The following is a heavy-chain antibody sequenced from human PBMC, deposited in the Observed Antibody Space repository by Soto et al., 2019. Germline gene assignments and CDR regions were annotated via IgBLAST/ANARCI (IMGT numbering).Heavy chain of an antibody. CDR1: GYTFTSFD. CDR3: ARIGGGTAPH. CDR2: MRPANGET. D-gene: IGHD1-1*01. J-gene: IGHJ4*02. Sequence: QVQLVQSEAEVKEPGASVKVSCKASGYTFTSFDINWVRQATGHGPEWLGWMRPANGETGYAQRFQGGVTMTRDTSINTAYLELRSLRSEDTAVYYCARIGGGTAPHWGRGTLVTVSS. V-gene: IGHV1-8*02.